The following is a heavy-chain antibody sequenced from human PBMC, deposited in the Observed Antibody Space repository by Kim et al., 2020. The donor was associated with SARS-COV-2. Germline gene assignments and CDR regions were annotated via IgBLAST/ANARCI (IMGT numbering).Heavy chain of an antibody. CDR2: ISAYNGKT. V-gene: IGHV1-18*01. J-gene: IGHJ6*02. CDR3: ARDWDGLDYVWGSYRSSYYGMDV. D-gene: IGHD3-16*02. Sequence: ASVKVSCKASGYTFTSSGISWVRQAPGQGLEWMGWISAYNGKTNYAQKLQGRVTMTTDTSTSTAYMELRSLRSDDTAVYYCARDWDGLDYVWGSYRSSYYGMDVWGPGTTVTVSS. CDR1: GYTFTSSG.